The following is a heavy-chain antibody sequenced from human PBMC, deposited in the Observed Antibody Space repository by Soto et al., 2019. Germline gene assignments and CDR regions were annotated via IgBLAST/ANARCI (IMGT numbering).Heavy chain of an antibody. CDR1: GGSIRSGSYY. J-gene: IGHJ5*02. CDR2: IYYSGST. Sequence: QVQLQESGPGLAKPSQTLSLTCTVSGGSIRSGSYYWSWIRQPPGKGLEWIGHIYYSGSTYSDPSLKIRVTISVDTSKNQCSLELSSVTAADTAVYDCARGGFGEPTPFDHWSKGTLVTVSS. D-gene: IGHD3-10*01. V-gene: IGHV4-31*03. CDR3: ARGGFGEPTPFDH.